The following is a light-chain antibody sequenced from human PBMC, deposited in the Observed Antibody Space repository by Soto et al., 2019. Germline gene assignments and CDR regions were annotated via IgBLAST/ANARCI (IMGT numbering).Light chain of an antibody. CDR2: EVR. V-gene: IGLV2-8*01. CDR3: SSYGGVKGLV. Sequence: QSVLTQPPSASGSPGQSVTISCTGGNRDIGVYNFVSWYQQHPGKAPKLIIYEVRKRPSGVPDRFSASKSGNSASLTVSGLQAEDEAVYYCSSYGGVKGLVFGGGTKVTVL. J-gene: IGLJ2*01. CDR1: NRDIGVYNF.